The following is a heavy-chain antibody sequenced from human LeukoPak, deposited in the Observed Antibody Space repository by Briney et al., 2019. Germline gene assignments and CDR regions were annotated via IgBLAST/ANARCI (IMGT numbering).Heavy chain of an antibody. V-gene: IGHV1-46*01. CDR2: INPSGGST. D-gene: IGHD3-22*01. Sequence: ASVKVSCKTSGYTFTSYYMRWVRQAPGQGLEWIGIINPSGGSTSYAQKFQGRVTMTRDTSTSTVYMELSSLRSEDTAVYYCARLWGMGDSSGYYYGFDYWGQGTLVTVSS. J-gene: IGHJ4*02. CDR1: GYTFTSYY. CDR3: ARLWGMGDSSGYYYGFDY.